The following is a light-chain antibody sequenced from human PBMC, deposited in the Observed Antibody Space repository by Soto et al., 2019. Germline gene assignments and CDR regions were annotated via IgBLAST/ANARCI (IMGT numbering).Light chain of an antibody. CDR1: SSNIGAGYD. CDR2: TNS. CDR3: QSYDSSLSGSRV. J-gene: IGLJ2*01. V-gene: IGLV1-40*01. Sequence: QSVLTQPPSVSGAPGQRVTISCTGSSSNIGAGYDVHWYQHLPGTAPKLLIYTNSNRPSGVPDRFSGSKSDASASLAITGLQAEDEADYYCQSYDSSLSGSRVFGGGTKVTVL.